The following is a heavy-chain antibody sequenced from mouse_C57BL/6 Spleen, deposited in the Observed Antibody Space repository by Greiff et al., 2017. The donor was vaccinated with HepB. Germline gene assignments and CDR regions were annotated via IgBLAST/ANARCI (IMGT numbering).Heavy chain of an antibody. Sequence: VQLVESGPGLVAPSQSLSITCTVSGFSLTSYGVDWVRQSPGKGLEWLGVIWGVGSTNYNSALKSRLSISKDNSKSQVFLKMNSLQTDDTAMYYCASDSYGRGFAYWGQGTLVTVSA. CDR3: ASDSYGRGFAY. J-gene: IGHJ3*01. V-gene: IGHV2-6*01. D-gene: IGHD1-1*01. CDR1: GFSLTSYG. CDR2: IWGVGST.